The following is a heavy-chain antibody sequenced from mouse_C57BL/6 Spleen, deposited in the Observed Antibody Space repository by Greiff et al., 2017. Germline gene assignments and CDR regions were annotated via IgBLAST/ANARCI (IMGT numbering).Heavy chain of an antibody. CDR1: GYTFTSYG. D-gene: IGHD2-4*01. Sequence: VKLVESGAELARPGASVKLSCKASGYTFTSYGISWVKQRTGQGLEWIGEIYPRSGNTYYNEKFKGKATLTADKSSSTAYMELRSLTSEDSAVYFCARRGDYDFAYWGQGTLVTVSA. CDR3: ARRGDYDFAY. CDR2: IYPRSGNT. J-gene: IGHJ3*01. V-gene: IGHV1-81*01.